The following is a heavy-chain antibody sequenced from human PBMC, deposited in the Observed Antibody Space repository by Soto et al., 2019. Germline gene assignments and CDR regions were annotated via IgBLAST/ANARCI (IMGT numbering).Heavy chain of an antibody. CDR2: IIPIFGTA. Sequence: SVKFSCKASVGTFSSYAISWVRQAPGQGLEWMGGIIPIFGTANYAQKFQGRVTITADKSTSTAYMELSSLRSEDTAVYYCARDSDITGTTYNWFDPWGQGTLVTAPQ. CDR3: ARDSDITGTTYNWFDP. CDR1: VGTFSSYA. V-gene: IGHV1-69*06. J-gene: IGHJ5*02. D-gene: IGHD1-7*01.